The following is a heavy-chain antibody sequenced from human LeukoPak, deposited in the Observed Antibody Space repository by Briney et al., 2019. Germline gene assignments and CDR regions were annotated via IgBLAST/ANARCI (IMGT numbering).Heavy chain of an antibody. V-gene: IGHV1-2*02. D-gene: IGHD1-20*01. J-gene: IGHJ4*02. CDR2: IHPGRGDT. CDR1: GYTFTYHY. CDR3: ARDHNWRPDY. Sequence: ASVKVSCKSLGYTFTYHYFHWLRQAPGQGLEWMGWIHPGRGDTNYAQKFQGRVSLTRDTSISTAYMDLSRLTSDDTAVYYCARDHNWRPDYWGQGNQVSVSS.